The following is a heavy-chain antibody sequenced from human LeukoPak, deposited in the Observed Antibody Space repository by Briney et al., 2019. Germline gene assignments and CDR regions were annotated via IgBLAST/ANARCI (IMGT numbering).Heavy chain of an antibody. CDR2: ISGSSSYT. Sequence: GGSLRLSCAASGFTFSDYYMSWIRQVPGKGLEWVSYISGSSSYTNYADSVEGRFTISRDNANNSLYLQMNSLRAEDTAVYYCTRITVVAGNTYLADYWGQGTLVTVSS. J-gene: IGHJ4*02. V-gene: IGHV3-11*03. CDR3: TRITVVAGNTYLADY. CDR1: GFTFSDYY. D-gene: IGHD6-19*01.